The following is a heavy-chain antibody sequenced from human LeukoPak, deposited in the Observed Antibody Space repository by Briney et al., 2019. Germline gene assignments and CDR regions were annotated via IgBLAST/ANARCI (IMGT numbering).Heavy chain of an antibody. J-gene: IGHJ3*02. Sequence: GASLRLSCAASGFTFSSYWMSWVRQAPGKGLEWVANIKQDGSEKYYVDSVKGRFTISRDNAKNSLYLQMNSLRAEDTAVYYCARVDWNYDRTEGLDIWGRGTMVTVSS. CDR1: GFTFSSYW. D-gene: IGHD1-7*01. CDR3: ARVDWNYDRTEGLDI. CDR2: IKQDGSEK. V-gene: IGHV3-7*01.